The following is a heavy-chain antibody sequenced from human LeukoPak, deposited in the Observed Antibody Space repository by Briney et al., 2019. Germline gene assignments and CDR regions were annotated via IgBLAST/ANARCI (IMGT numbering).Heavy chain of an antibody. CDR3: ARHLLRTSTSFDY. V-gene: IGHV4-34*01. CDR2: IKHDGST. Sequence: SETLSLTCAVYGGSVNGYYWSWIRQPPGKALEGIGEIKHDGSTKYNSSLKSRVTISIDTSKNQFSLKLSSVTAADTAVYYCARHLLRTSTSFDYWDQGNLVTVSS. J-gene: IGHJ4*02. D-gene: IGHD1-14*01. CDR1: GGSVNGYY.